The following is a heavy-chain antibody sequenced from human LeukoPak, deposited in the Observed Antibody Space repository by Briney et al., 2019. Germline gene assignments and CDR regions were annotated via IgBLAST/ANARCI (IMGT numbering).Heavy chain of an antibody. CDR1: GGSFSNYY. J-gene: IGHJ4*02. CDR3: PRATWAGTASLPFDS. Sequence: SETLSLTCAVYGGSFSNYYWSWIRQPPGKGLECIGEINHSGSSNYNPSLKSRVTVSVVTSKNQFSLRLSSVTAADTALYYCPRATWAGTASLPFDSWGQGTLVTASS. V-gene: IGHV4-34*01. D-gene: IGHD3-16*02. CDR2: INHSGSS.